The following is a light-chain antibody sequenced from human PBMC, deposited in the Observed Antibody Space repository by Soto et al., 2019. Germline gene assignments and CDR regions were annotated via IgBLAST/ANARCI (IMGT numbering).Light chain of an antibody. J-gene: IGKJ4*01. CDR2: AAS. CDR3: QQSYSGPLT. Sequence: DIQMTQSPSSLSASVGDRVTITCRASQSISSYLNWYQQKPGKAPKSLSYAASSLQSGVPSRFSGIGSGTDFTLSISSLQPEDFETYYCQQSYSGPLTFGGGTKVDIK. V-gene: IGKV1-39*01. CDR1: QSISSY.